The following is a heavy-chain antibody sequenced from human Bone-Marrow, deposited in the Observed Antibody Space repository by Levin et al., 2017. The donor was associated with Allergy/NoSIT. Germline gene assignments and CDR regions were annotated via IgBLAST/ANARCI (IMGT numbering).Heavy chain of an antibody. CDR3: ARDPAVTRDGYFDL. Sequence: GESLKISCKASGFAFTDYYMLWVRQAPGQGLEWLGWINPNNGATKYALKFQDRVTMTRDTSISTAYMEFRRLRSDDTAVFYCARDPAVTRDGYFDLWGRGTLVSVSS. J-gene: IGHJ2*01. V-gene: IGHV1-2*02. D-gene: IGHD4-17*01. CDR2: INPNNGAT. CDR1: GFAFTDYY.